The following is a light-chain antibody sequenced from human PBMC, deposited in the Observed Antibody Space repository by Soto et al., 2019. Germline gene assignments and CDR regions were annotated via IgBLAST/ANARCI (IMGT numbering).Light chain of an antibody. CDR1: QSVSSSY. CDR2: GAS. J-gene: IGKJ5*01. CDR3: QQYGSSIT. Sequence: EIVLTQSPGTLSLSPGERATLSCRASQSVSSSYLAWYQQKPGQAPRLLIYGASSRATGIPDRFSGSGSGTDFTLTISILEPEDFAVYCCQQYGSSITFGHGTRLEI. V-gene: IGKV3-20*01.